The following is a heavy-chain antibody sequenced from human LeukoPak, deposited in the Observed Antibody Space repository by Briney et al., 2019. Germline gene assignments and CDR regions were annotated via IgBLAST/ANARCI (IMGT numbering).Heavy chain of an antibody. CDR2: FDPEDGET. J-gene: IGHJ4*02. Sequence: ASVKVSCKVSGYTLTELSMHWVRQAPGKGLELMGGFDPEDGETIYAQKFQGRVTMTEDTSTDTAYMELSSLRSEDTAVYYCATARHSGSTDYFDYWGQGTLVTVSS. V-gene: IGHV1-24*01. CDR3: ATARHSGSTDYFDY. CDR1: GYTLTELS. D-gene: IGHD1-26*01.